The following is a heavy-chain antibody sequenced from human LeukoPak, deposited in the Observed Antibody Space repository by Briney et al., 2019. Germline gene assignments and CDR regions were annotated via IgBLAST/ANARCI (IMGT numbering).Heavy chain of an antibody. CDR1: GFTFDDYG. J-gene: IGHJ5*02. CDR3: ARDQDWKGENWFDP. Sequence: GGSLRLSCAASGFTFDDYGMSWVRQAPGKGLEWVSGINWNGGSTGYADSVKGRFTISRDNAKNSLYLQMNSLRAEDTAVYYCARDQDWKGENWFDPWGQGTLVTVSS. CDR2: INWNGGST. V-gene: IGHV3-20*04. D-gene: IGHD1-1*01.